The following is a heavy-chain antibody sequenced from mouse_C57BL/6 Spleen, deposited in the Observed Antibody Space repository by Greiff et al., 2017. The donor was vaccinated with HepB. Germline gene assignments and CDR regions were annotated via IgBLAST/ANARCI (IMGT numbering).Heavy chain of an antibody. CDR1: GFTFTDYY. CDR3: ASGGAMDY. Sequence: EVQLVESGGGLVQPGGSLSLSCAASGFTFTDYYMSWVRQPPGKALEWLGFIRNKANGYTTEYSASVKGRFTISRENSQSILYLQMNALRAEDSATYYCASGGAMDYWGQGTSVTVSS. CDR2: IRNKANGYTT. V-gene: IGHV7-3*01. J-gene: IGHJ4*01.